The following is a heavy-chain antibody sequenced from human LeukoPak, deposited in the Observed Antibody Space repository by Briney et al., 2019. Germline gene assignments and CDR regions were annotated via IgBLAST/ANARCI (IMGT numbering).Heavy chain of an antibody. CDR2: ISSSGSTI. V-gene: IGHV3-48*04. D-gene: IGHD6-13*01. J-gene: IGHJ4*02. CDR1: GFTFSTYA. CDR3: ARLYSSSPGTYYFDY. Sequence: GSLRLSCAASGFTFSTYAMSWVRQAPGKGLEWVSYISSSGSTIYYADSVKGRFTISRDNAKNSLYLQMNSLRAEDTAVYYCARLYSSSPGTYYFDYWGQGTLVTVSS.